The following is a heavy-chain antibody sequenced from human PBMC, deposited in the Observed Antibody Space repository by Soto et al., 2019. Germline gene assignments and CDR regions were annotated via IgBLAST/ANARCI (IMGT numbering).Heavy chain of an antibody. J-gene: IGHJ3*02. CDR3: AKIIGGGSHHDAFDI. D-gene: IGHD2-15*01. Sequence: EVQLLESGGALVEPGGSLRLSCAASGFTFRSYAMTWVRQAPGKGLEWVSYTGGGGVSTYYADSVKGRFPSSRDDSKNTLYLQMTTLRAEDTALYFCAKIIGGGSHHDAFDIWGQGTMVTVSS. CDR2: TGGGGVST. V-gene: IGHV3-23*01. CDR1: GFTFRSYA.